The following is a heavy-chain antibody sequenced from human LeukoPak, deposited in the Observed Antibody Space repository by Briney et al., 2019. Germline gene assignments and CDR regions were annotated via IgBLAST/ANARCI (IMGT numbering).Heavy chain of an antibody. CDR1: SGSTGSGSISTYY. V-gene: IGHV4-61*02. J-gene: IGHJ4*02. D-gene: IGHD3-10*01. CDR3: ARAYGSGSYEFDY. Sequence: SETLSLTCTVSSGSTGSGSISTYYWSWIRQPAGKGGEWIGRMLARGSTNYSTSLKSRVSISVDTSTNKFSLKLTSVTAADTAVYYCARAYGSGSYEFDYGGQGTLVTVSS. CDR2: MLARGST.